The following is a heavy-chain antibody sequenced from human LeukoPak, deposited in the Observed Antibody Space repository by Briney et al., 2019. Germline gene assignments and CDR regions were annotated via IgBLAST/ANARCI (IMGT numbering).Heavy chain of an antibody. J-gene: IGHJ4*02. Sequence: GGSLRLSCAASGFTFSSYSMNWVRQAPGKGLEWVSSISSSSSYIYYADSVKGRFTISRDNAKNSLYLQMNSLRAEDTAVYYCARTGPGRDGYKGQISDYWGQGTLVTVSS. CDR3: ARTGPGRDGYKGQISDY. CDR1: GFTFSSYS. V-gene: IGHV3-21*01. CDR2: ISSSSSYI. D-gene: IGHD5-24*01.